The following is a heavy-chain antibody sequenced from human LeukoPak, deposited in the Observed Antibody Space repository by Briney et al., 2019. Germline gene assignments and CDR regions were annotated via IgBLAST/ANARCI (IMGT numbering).Heavy chain of an antibody. Sequence: SETLSLTCTVSGGSISSYYWSWIRQPAGKGLEWIGRIYTSGSTNYNPSLKSRVTMSVDTSKNQFSLKLSSVTAADTAVYYCARVFKTHGSGTLHAFDIWGQGTMVTVSS. J-gene: IGHJ3*02. V-gene: IGHV4-4*07. D-gene: IGHD3-10*01. CDR1: GGSISSYY. CDR3: ARVFKTHGSGTLHAFDI. CDR2: IYTSGST.